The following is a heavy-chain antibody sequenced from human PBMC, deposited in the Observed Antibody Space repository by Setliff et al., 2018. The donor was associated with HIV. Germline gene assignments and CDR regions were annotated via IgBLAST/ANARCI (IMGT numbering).Heavy chain of an antibody. CDR1: GDSINTHY. J-gene: IGHJ4*02. D-gene: IGHD3-3*01. CDR2: ISHSGNT. V-gene: IGHV4-59*08. Sequence: LSLTCTVSGDSINTHYWSWIRQPPGKGLEWIGCISHSGNTNFNPSLNSRVTISLDTSKNQLSLRLTSMAAADTAMYYCARSQPDTIFGVVTFDCWGQGKMVTVSS. CDR3: ARSQPDTIFGVVTFDC.